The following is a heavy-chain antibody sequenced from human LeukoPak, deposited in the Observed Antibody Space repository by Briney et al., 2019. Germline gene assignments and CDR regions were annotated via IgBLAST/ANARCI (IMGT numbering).Heavy chain of an antibody. Sequence: GSVKVSCKASGYTFTSYGISWVRQAPGQGLEWMGWISAYNGNTSYAQKLQGRVTMTTDTSATTAYMELSSLRSEDMAVYYCARGIWTSHTVGYYFDHWGQGTLVTVSS. CDR3: ARGIWTSHTVGYYFDH. CDR2: ISAYNGNT. D-gene: IGHD2-8*02. V-gene: IGHV1-18*03. J-gene: IGHJ4*02. CDR1: GYTFTSYG.